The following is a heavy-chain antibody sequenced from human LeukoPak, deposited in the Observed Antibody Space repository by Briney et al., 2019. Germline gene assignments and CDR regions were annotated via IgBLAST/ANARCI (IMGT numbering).Heavy chain of an antibody. Sequence: GGSLRLSCAASGFTFSSYAMSWVRQAPGKGLEWVSAIIGSGGSTYYADSVKGRFTISRDNSKNALYLQMNTLRAGDTAVYYCAISSGNYYNLYYFDYWGQGTLVTVSS. V-gene: IGHV3-23*01. CDR1: GFTFSSYA. CDR2: IIGSGGST. J-gene: IGHJ4*02. CDR3: AISSGNYYNLYYFDY. D-gene: IGHD3-10*01.